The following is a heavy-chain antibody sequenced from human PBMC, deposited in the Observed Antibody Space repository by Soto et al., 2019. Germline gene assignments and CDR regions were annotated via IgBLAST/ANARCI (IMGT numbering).Heavy chain of an antibody. J-gene: IGHJ3*02. Sequence: EVQLVESGGGLVQPGGSLRLYCAASGFTFSSYSMNWVRQAPGKGLEWVSYISSSSSTIYYADSVKGRFTISRDNAKNSLYLQMNSLRAEDTAVYYCARVLDHDYGDYDAFDILGQGTMVTVSS. D-gene: IGHD4-17*01. CDR1: GFTFSSYS. CDR2: ISSSSSTI. CDR3: ARVLDHDYGDYDAFDI. V-gene: IGHV3-48*01.